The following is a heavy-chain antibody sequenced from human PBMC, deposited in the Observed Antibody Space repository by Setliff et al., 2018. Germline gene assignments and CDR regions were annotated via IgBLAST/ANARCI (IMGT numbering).Heavy chain of an antibody. Sequence: GESLRLSCSASGFTFSSLWMAWVRQAPGKGLEWVANINQRGSDQFYVESVKGRFTISRDNARNALYLRMVSLRGEDTGVYFCAALDWGENFYNVDVWGKGTTVTVSS. J-gene: IGHJ6*03. CDR3: AALDWGENFYNVDV. D-gene: IGHD7-27*01. V-gene: IGHV3-7*01. CDR1: GFTFSSLW. CDR2: INQRGSDQ.